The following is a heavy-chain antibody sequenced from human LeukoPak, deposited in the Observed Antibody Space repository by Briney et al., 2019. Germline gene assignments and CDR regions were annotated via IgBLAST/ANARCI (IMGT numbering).Heavy chain of an antibody. D-gene: IGHD3-3*01. J-gene: IGHJ4*02. CDR1: GFTFSSYS. CDR2: ISSSSSYI. Sequence: NPGGSLRLSCAASGFTFSSYSMNWVRQAPGKGLEWVSSISSSSSYIYYADSVKGRFTISRDNAKNSLYLQMNSLRAGDTAVYYCARDIAWSGHPSYDDYWGQGTLVTVSS. V-gene: IGHV3-21*01. CDR3: ARDIAWSGHPSYDDY.